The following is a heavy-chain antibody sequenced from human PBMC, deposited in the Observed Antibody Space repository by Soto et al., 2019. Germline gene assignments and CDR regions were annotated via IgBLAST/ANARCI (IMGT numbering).Heavy chain of an antibody. Sequence: EVQLLESGGGLVQPGGSLRLSCAASGFTFSSYAMSWVRQAPGKGLEWVSAISGSGGNTYYADSVKGRFTISRDNSKNTLYLQMNSLRGEDTAVYYCANNTGGSSIWYQAHWFDPWGQGTLITVSS. J-gene: IGHJ5*02. V-gene: IGHV3-23*01. D-gene: IGHD6-13*01. CDR2: ISGSGGNT. CDR1: GFTFSSYA. CDR3: ANNTGGSSIWYQAHWFDP.